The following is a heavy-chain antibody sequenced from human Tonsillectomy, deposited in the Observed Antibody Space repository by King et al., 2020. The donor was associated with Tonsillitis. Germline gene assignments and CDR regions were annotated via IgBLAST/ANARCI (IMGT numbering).Heavy chain of an antibody. V-gene: IGHV3-30*04. CDR2: ISYDGSYK. D-gene: IGHD3-22*01. J-gene: IGHJ4*02. Sequence: VRLVESGGGVVQPGRSLRVSCAASGLTLSNYAMHWVRQAPGKGLEWVAVISYDGSYKYYADSVRGRFTISRDNSKNTVFLQMNSLRAEDTAVYYCACSSGYSPFDLSDYWGQGTLVTVSS. CDR3: ACSSGYSPFDLSDY. CDR1: GLTLSNYA.